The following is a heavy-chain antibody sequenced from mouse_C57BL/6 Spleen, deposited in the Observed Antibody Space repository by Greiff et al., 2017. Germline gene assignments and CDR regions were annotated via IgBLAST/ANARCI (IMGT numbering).Heavy chain of an antibody. CDR1: GFTFSDYG. D-gene: IGHD1-1*01. CDR3: ARGTTVVDWYFDV. J-gene: IGHJ1*03. V-gene: IGHV5-15*01. Sequence: EVKLMASGGGLVQPGGSLKLSCAASGFTFSDYGMAWVRQAPRKGPEWVAFISNLAYSIYYADTVTGRFTISRENAKNTLYLEMSSLRSEDTAMYYCARGTTVVDWYFDVWGTGTTVTVSS. CDR2: ISNLAYSI.